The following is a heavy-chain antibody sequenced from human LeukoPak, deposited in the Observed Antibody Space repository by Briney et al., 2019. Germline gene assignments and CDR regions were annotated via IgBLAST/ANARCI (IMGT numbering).Heavy chain of an antibody. CDR2: INHSGST. CDR1: GGSFSGYY. J-gene: IGHJ4*02. V-gene: IGHV4-34*01. Sequence: SETLSLTCAVYGGSFSGYYWSWIRQPPGKGLEWIGEINHSGSTNYNPSLKSRVTISVDTSKNQFSLKLSSVTAADTAVYYCARHRTYYYGSGSYYPLFDYWGQGTLVTVSS. D-gene: IGHD3-10*01. CDR3: ARHRTYYYGSGSYYPLFDY.